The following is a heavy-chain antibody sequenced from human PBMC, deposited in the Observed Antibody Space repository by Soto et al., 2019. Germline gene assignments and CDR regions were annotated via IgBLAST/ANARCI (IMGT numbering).Heavy chain of an antibody. CDR2: TYHGGGT. CDR3: VRNGDYVLDY. CDR1: GGSITNNW. V-gene: IGHV4-4*02. J-gene: IGHJ4*02. Sequence: SETLSLTCAVSGGSITNNWWSWVRQPPGKGLEWIGETYHGGGTNYNPSLKSRVTISMDTSESQFSLRLRSVSAADTAVYYCVRNGDYVLDYWGLGTLVTVS. D-gene: IGHD4-17*01.